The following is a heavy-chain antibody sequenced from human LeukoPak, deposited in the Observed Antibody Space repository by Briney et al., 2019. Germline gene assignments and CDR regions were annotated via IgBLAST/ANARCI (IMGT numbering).Heavy chain of an antibody. CDR1: GYPFWQYS. V-gene: IGHV1-18*01. Sequence: VASVKVSCKASGYPFWQYSISWVRQAPGKGFEWIGWVSPSHTTRVYAQEFQGRVTMTADTNTNTVSMELRSLRFDDTAVYFCARDYILPLETDNGDGFAIWGQGTVVTVS. D-gene: IGHD3-3*02. CDR3: ARDYILPLETDNGDGFAI. J-gene: IGHJ3*02. CDR2: VSPSHTTR.